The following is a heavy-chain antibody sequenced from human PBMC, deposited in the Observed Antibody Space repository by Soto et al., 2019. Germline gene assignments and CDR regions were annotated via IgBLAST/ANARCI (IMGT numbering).Heavy chain of an antibody. CDR2: ISWNSGSI. J-gene: IGHJ3*02. CDR1: GFTFDDYA. CDR3: AKDYYGSGSYTDAFDI. V-gene: IGHV3-9*01. Sequence: EVQLVESGGCLVQPGRSLRLSCAASGFTFDDYAMHWVRQAPGKGLEWVSGISWNSGSIGYADSVKGRFTISRDNAKNSLYLQMNSLRAEDTALYYCAKDYYGSGSYTDAFDIWGQGTMVTVSS. D-gene: IGHD3-10*01.